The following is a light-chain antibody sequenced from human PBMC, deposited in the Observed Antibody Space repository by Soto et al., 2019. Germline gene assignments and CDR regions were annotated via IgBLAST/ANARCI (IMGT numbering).Light chain of an antibody. Sequence: EIVLTQSPGTLSLSPGQRATLSCRASQSVISSYLAWYQQKPGQAPRLLIYGAYSRATGIPDRFSGSGSGTDFTLTISRLEPEDFEVWYCQEFGGSPRGTVGEGTKLEIQ. J-gene: IGKJ1*01. V-gene: IGKV3-20*01. CDR3: QEFGGSPRGT. CDR1: QSVISSY. CDR2: GAY.